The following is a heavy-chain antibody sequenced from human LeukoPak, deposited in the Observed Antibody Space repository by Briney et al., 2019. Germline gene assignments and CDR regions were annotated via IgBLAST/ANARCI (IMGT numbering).Heavy chain of an antibody. D-gene: IGHD3-22*01. J-gene: IGHJ4*02. V-gene: IGHV3-21*01. CDR1: GFTFSSYS. CDR2: ISSSSSYI. CDR3: ARDRSATMTVVVNSLGY. Sequence: GGSLRLSCAASGFTFSSYSMNWVRQAPGKGLEWVSSISSSSSYIYYADSVKGRFTISRDNAKNSLYLQMNSLRAEDTAVYYCARDRSATMTVVVNSLGYWGQGTLVTVSS.